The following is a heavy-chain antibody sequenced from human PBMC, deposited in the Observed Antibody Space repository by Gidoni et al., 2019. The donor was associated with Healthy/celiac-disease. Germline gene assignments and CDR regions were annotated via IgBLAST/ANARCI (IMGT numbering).Heavy chain of an antibody. D-gene: IGHD6-19*01. V-gene: IGHV3-9*01. Sequence: EVQLVESGGGLVQPGRSLRLSCAASGFTFDDYAMHWVRQAPGRGLGWVSGISWNSGSIGYADSVKGRFTISRDNANNSLYLQMNSLRAEDTALYYCAARGGSGWYLFDYWGQGTLVTVSS. CDR2: ISWNSGSI. J-gene: IGHJ4*02. CDR1: GFTFDDYA. CDR3: AARGGSGWYLFDY.